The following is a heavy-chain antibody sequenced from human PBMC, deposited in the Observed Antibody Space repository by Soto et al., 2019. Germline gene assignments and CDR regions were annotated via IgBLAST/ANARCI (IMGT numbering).Heavy chain of an antibody. CDR3: ARDGYYGSGSYYGRFDY. J-gene: IGHJ4*02. D-gene: IGHD3-10*01. CDR1: GFTFSSYS. CDR2: ISSSSSYI. Sequence: GGSLRLSCAASGFTFSSYSMNWVRQAPGKGLEWVSSISSSSSYIYYADSVKGRFTISRDNAKNSLYLQMNSLRAEDTAVYYCARDGYYGSGSYYGRFDYWGQGTLVTVSS. V-gene: IGHV3-21*01.